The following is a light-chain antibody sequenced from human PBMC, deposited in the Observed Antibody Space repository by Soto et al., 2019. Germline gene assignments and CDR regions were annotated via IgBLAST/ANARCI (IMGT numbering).Light chain of an antibody. CDR1: QSVSNNY. Sequence: EIVMTQSPAPLSVSSGDRATLARRASQSVSNNYVAWYQQKPGQAPRLLIFRASNKATGIPARFSGSGSGTDFTLTISSLEPEDFAVYYCQQRSNWPLTFGGGTKVDIK. J-gene: IGKJ4*01. CDR3: QQRSNWPLT. CDR2: RAS. V-gene: IGKV3-11*01.